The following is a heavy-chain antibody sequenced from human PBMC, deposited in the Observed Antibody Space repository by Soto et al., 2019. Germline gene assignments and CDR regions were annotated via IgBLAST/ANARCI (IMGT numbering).Heavy chain of an antibody. CDR1: GFTFRTYC. CDR3: AKDMDY. CDR2: INQDESAE. Sequence: GGSLRLSCTASGFTFRTYCMTWVRQAPGNGLEWVANINQDESAEYYVDSVKGRFTISRDNAKNSLYLQMSSLRAGDTAVYYCAKDMDYWGQGTLVTVSS. J-gene: IGHJ4*02. V-gene: IGHV3-7*03.